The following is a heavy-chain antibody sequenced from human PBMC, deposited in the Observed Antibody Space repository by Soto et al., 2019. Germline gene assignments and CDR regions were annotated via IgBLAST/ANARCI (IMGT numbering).Heavy chain of an antibody. D-gene: IGHD6-19*01. CDR2: INHSGST. V-gene: IGHV4-34*01. J-gene: IGHJ4*02. CDR3: ARVKRGWYLGY. CDR1: GGSFSGYY. Sequence: SETLSLTCAVYGGSFSGYYWSWIRQPPGKGLEWIGEINHSGSTNYNPSLKSRVTISVDTSKNQFSLKLSSVTAADTAVYYCARVKRGWYLGYWGQGTLVTVSS.